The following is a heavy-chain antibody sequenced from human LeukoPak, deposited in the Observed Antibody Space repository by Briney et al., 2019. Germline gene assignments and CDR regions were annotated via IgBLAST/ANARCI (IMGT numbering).Heavy chain of an antibody. CDR2: ISWNSGSI. V-gene: IGHV3-9*01. D-gene: IGHD6-13*01. Sequence: PGGSLRLSCAASGFTFDDYAMHWVRHAPGKGLEWVSGISWNSGSIGYADSVKGRFTISRDNAKNSLYLQMNSLRAEDTALYYCAKDIGTGGTGWYFDLWGRGTLVTVSS. J-gene: IGHJ2*01. CDR1: GFTFDDYA. CDR3: AKDIGTGGTGWYFDL.